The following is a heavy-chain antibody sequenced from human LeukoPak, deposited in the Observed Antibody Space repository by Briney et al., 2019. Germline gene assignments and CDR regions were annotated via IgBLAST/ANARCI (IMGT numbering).Heavy chain of an antibody. Sequence: ASVPVSRKASVGTFSSYAISWVRQAPGQGLEWMGRIIPIFGTANYAQKFQGRVTITTDESTSTAYMELSSLRSEDTAVYYCASRFMDAGLTTVTTDYWGQGTLVTVSS. CDR1: VGTFSSYA. V-gene: IGHV1-69*05. D-gene: IGHD4-17*01. CDR3: ASRFMDAGLTTVTTDY. CDR2: IIPIFGTA. J-gene: IGHJ4*02.